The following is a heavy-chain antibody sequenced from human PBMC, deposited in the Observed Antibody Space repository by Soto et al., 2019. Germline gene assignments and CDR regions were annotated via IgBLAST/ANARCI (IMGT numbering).Heavy chain of an antibody. V-gene: IGHV3-30*03. CDR2: ISYVGRSK. Sequence: GGSLRLSCAASGFTFSSYAMHWVRQAPGKGLEWVTIISYVGRSKSYADSVKGRFTISRDNSKNTLYLQVNSLRPEDTAVYYCVRTYYDFWSDYRTNFDYWGQGTLVTVSS. D-gene: IGHD3-3*01. CDR3: VRTYYDFWSDYRTNFDY. CDR1: GFTFSSYA. J-gene: IGHJ4*02.